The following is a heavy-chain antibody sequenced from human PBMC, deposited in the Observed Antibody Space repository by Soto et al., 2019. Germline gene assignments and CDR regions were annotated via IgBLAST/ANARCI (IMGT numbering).Heavy chain of an antibody. Sequence: QVQLQESGPGLVKPSQTLSLTCTVSGGSIRSGGYYWSWIRQHPGKGLEWIGYIYYSGSTYYNPSLKSRVTISVDTSKNQFYLKLSSVTAADTAVYYCAREGGIVGATAADYWGQGTLVTVSS. J-gene: IGHJ4*02. CDR3: AREGGIVGATAADY. CDR2: IYYSGST. D-gene: IGHD1-26*01. V-gene: IGHV4-31*03. CDR1: GGSIRSGGYY.